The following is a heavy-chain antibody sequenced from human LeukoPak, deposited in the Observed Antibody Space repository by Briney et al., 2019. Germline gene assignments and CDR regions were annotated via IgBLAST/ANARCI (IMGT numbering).Heavy chain of an antibody. Sequence: PGGSLRLSCAASGFTFSSYAMSWVRQAPGKGLEWVSAISGSGGSTYYADSVKGRFTISRDNSKNTLYLQMNSLRAEDTAVYYCAKDRITIFGVVTTGAFDIWGQGTMVTVSS. V-gene: IGHV3-23*01. CDR2: ISGSGGST. CDR3: AKDRITIFGVVTTGAFDI. CDR1: GFTFSSYA. D-gene: IGHD3-3*01. J-gene: IGHJ3*02.